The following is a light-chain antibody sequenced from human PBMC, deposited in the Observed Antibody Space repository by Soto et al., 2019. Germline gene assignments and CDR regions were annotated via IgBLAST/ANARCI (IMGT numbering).Light chain of an antibody. CDR3: SSFTSITTLI. CDR1: SSDIGGYNY. V-gene: IGLV2-14*01. J-gene: IGLJ2*01. Sequence: QSVLTQPASVSGSPGQSSTISCTGTSSDIGGYNYVSWYQQHPDKAPNLIIYDVSDRPSGVSNRISGSKSGNTASLTISGLQAVVVADYSCSSFTSITTLIFRGGTKVTVL. CDR2: DVS.